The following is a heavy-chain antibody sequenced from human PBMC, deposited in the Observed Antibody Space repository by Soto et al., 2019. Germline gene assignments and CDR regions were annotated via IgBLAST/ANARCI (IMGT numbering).Heavy chain of an antibody. CDR1: GDSVSSNTAA. CDR3: ARGVARSVFDL. Sequence: SHTLSLTCAISGDSVSSNTAAWNWIRSSPSRGLEWLGRAYYRSNWRHDYAVSVKSRITVNPDTSKNHFSLQLNSVAPDDTAVYDCARGVARSVFDLWGQATLVAL. J-gene: IGHJ4*02. CDR2: AYYRSNWRH. D-gene: IGHD6-19*01. V-gene: IGHV6-1*01.